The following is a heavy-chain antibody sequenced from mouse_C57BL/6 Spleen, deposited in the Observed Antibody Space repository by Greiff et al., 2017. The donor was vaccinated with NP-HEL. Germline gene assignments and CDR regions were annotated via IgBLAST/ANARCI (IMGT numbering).Heavy chain of an antibody. D-gene: IGHD2-2*01. CDR1: GFTFSNYW. CDR2: IRLKSDNYAT. CDR3: TGGGLPFAY. Sequence: EVKVEESGGGLVQPGGSMKLSCVASGFTFSNYWMNWVRQSPEKGLEWVAQIRLKSDNYATHYAESVKGRFTISRDDSKSSVYLQMNNLRAEDTGIYYCTGGGLPFAYWGQGTLVTVSA. J-gene: IGHJ3*01. V-gene: IGHV6-3*01.